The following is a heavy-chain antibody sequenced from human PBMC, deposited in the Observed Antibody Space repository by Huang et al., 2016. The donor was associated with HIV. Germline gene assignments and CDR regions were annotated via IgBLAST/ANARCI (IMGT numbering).Heavy chain of an antibody. J-gene: IGHJ6*02. CDR3: ARLIGSPSFYYGLDV. CDR1: GYRFRSNW. CDR2: IYPSDSDT. D-gene: IGHD3-10*01. Sequence: EVQLVQSGAEVKKPGESLKISCKGSGYRFRSNWIGWVRQMPGKGLEWMEIIYPSDSDTRYSPSFQGQVTIPADKSINTAYLQWSSLKASDTAMYYCARLIGSPSFYYGLDVWGQGTTVTVSS. V-gene: IGHV5-51*01.